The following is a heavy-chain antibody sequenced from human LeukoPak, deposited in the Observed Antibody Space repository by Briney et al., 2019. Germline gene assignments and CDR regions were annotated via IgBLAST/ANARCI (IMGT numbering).Heavy chain of an antibody. J-gene: IGHJ4*02. V-gene: IGHV2-5*01. CDR2: IYWNDDK. CDR1: GFSLSTSGVG. CDR3: AHSRRLRWLQFKTFGRTYYFDY. Sequence: SGPTLVKPTQTLTLTCTFSGFSLSTSGVGVGWIRQPPGKALEWLALIYWNDDKRYSPSLKSRLTITKDTSKNQVVLTMTNMDPVDTATYYCAHSRRLRWLQFKTFGRTYYFDYWGQGTLVTVSS. D-gene: IGHD5-24*01.